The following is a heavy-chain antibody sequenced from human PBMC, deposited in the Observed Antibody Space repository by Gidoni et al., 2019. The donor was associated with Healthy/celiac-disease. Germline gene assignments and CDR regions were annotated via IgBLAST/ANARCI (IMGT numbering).Heavy chain of an antibody. Sequence: EVQLVESGGGLVKPGGSLRLSCAASGFTFSNAWMSWVRQAPGKGLEWVGRIKSKTDGGTTDYAAPVKGRFTISRDDSKNTLYLQMNSLKTEDTAVYYCVGQSSHYYDFWSGYYTLDYWGQGTLVTVSS. CDR3: VGQSSHYYDFWSGYYTLDY. D-gene: IGHD3-3*01. CDR1: GFTFSNAW. CDR2: IKSKTDGGTT. J-gene: IGHJ4*02. V-gene: IGHV3-15*01.